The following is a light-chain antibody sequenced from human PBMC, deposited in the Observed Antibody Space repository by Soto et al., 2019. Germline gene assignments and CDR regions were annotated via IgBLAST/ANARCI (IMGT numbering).Light chain of an antibody. Sequence: EIGLTQSPATLSLSPGERATLSCRASQSVSRYLAWYQQKPGQAPRLLLYDASSRAIGIPARFSGSGSGTDFTLTISSLEPEDFAVYYCQQRSNWPPGYTFGQGTKLEIK. J-gene: IGKJ2*01. V-gene: IGKV3-11*01. CDR2: DAS. CDR3: QQRSNWPPGYT. CDR1: QSVSRY.